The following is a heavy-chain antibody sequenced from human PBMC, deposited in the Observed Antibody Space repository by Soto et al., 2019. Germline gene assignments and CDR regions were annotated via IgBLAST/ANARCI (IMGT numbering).Heavy chain of an antibody. CDR2: ISSNGGST. V-gene: IGHV3-64D*06. CDR3: VKGSGYYYDSSGYYKPHDYYGMDV. CDR1: GFTFSSYA. Sequence: LRLSFSASGFTFSSYAMHWVRQAPGKGLEYVSAISSNGGSTYYADSVKGRFTISRDNSKNTLYLQMSSLRAEDTAVYYCVKGSGYYYDSSGYYKPHDYYGMDVWGQGTTVTVSS. J-gene: IGHJ6*02. D-gene: IGHD3-22*01.